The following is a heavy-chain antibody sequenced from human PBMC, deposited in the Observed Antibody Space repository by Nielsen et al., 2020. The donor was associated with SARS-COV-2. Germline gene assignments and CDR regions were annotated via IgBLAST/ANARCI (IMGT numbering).Heavy chain of an antibody. V-gene: IGHV3-74*01. J-gene: IGHJ6*02. CDR3: ARSVYDILTGYPSDYGMDV. Sequence: GESLKISCAASGFTLSTYWMHWVRQAPGKGLVWVSRINGDGSSTGYADSVKGRFTISRDNAKNTLFLQMNSLRDEDTAVYYCARSVYDILTGYPSDYGMDVWGQGTTVTVSS. D-gene: IGHD3-9*01. CDR1: GFTLSTYW. CDR2: INGDGSST.